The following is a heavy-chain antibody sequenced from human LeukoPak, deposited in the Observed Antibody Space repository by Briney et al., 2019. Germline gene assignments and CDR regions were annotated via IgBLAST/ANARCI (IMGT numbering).Heavy chain of an antibody. CDR1: GYSISSGYY. CDR2: IFHSGNT. J-gene: IGHJ6*03. Sequence: PSETLSLTCAVSGYSISSGYYWGWFRQPPGRGLEWIGYIFHSGNTYYNPSLKSRVSISVDTSKNHFSLKLTSVTAADSAVYYCARQGGSSSPYYYYYMYVWGKGSTVTVSS. D-gene: IGHD6-13*01. V-gene: IGHV4-38-2*01. CDR3: ARQGGSSSPYYYYYMYV.